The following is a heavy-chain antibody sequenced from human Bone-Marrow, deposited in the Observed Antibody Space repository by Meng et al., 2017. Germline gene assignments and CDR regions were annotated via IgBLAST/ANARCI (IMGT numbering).Heavy chain of an antibody. Sequence: GESLKISCAASGFTFSSYAMHWVRQAPGKGLEWVAVISYDGSNKYYADSVKGRFTTSRDNSKNTLYLQMNSLRAEDTAVYYCARGRIAAAGMLDYWGQGTLVTVSS. J-gene: IGHJ4*02. V-gene: IGHV3-30*04. CDR2: ISYDGSNK. D-gene: IGHD6-13*01. CDR3: ARGRIAAAGMLDY. CDR1: GFTFSSYA.